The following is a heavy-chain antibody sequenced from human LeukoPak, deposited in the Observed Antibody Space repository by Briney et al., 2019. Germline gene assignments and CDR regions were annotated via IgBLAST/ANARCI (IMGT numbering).Heavy chain of an antibody. V-gene: IGHV1-69*05. CDR2: IIPIFGTA. CDR1: GGTFSSYA. D-gene: IGHD2-8*01. Sequence: SVKVSCKASGGTFSSYAISWVRQAPGQGLEWMGGIIPIFGTANYAQKFQGRVTITTDESTSTAYMELSSLRSEDTAVYYCARDGGQYRTNGVCVDCWGQGTLVTVSS. CDR3: ARDGGQYRTNGVCVDC. J-gene: IGHJ4*02.